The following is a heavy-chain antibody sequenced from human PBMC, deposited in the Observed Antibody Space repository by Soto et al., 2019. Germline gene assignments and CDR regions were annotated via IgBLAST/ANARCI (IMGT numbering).Heavy chain of an antibody. CDR3: ARETAGGSYMYYFDY. Sequence: SETLSLTCTVSGGSISSYYWSWVRQSAGKGLEWIGRIYSSGTTNYNPSLKSRVTMSVDTSKNQFSLHLSSVTAADTAVYYCARETAGGSYMYYFDYWGQGTLVTVSA. D-gene: IGHD3-10*01. CDR1: GGSISSYY. CDR2: IYSSGTT. J-gene: IGHJ4*02. V-gene: IGHV4-4*07.